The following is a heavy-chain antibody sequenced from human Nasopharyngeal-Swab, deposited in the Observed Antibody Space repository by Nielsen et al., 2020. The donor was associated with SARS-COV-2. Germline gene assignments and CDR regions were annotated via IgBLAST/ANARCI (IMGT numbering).Heavy chain of an antibody. CDR3: ARDQGHGMDV. V-gene: IGHV4-30-2*01. J-gene: IGHJ6*02. Sequence: SETLSFTCAVSGGSISSGGYSWSWIRQPPGKGLEWIGYIYHSGSTYYNPSLKSRVTISVDRSKNQFSLKLSSVTAADTAVYYCARDQGHGMDVWGQGTTVTVSS. CDR2: IYHSGST. CDR1: GGSISSGGYS.